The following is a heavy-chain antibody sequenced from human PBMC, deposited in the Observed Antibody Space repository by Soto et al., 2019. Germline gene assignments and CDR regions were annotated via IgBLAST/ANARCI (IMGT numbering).Heavy chain of an antibody. D-gene: IGHD1-20*01. V-gene: IGHV4-59*01. CDR1: GGPISSYY. J-gene: IGHJ4*02. CDR2: TYYSGST. Sequence: PSETLSLTYTVSGGPISSYYWSWIRQPPGKGLEWIGYTYYSGSTNYNPSLKSRVTISVDTSKNQFSLKLSSVTAADTAVYYCARGYPEIDYWGQGTLVTVSS. CDR3: ARGYPEIDY.